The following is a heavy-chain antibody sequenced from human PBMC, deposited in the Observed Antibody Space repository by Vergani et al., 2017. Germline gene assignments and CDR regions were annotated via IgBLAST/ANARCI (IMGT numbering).Heavy chain of an antibody. CDR3: AGGLVQLWFTWFDP. V-gene: IGHV4-31*03. D-gene: IGHD5-18*01. J-gene: IGHJ5*02. CDR2: IYYSGST. Sequence: QVQLQESGPGLVKPSQTLSLTCTVSGGSISSGGYYWSWIRQHPGKGLEWIGYIYYSGSTNYNASLKSRVTISVDTAKNQFSLKLSSMTAADTAVCYCAGGLVQLWFTWFDPGGQGTLVTVSS. CDR1: GGSISSGGYY.